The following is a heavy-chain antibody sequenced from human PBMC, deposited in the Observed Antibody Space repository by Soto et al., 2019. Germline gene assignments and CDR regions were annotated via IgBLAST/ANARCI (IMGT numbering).Heavy chain of an antibody. CDR1: GFSVSHVRMG. D-gene: IGHD5-12*01. V-gene: IGHV2-26*01. CDR3: ARALLGDGYNREPFDY. CDR2: IFSNDDK. J-gene: IGHJ4*02. Sequence: QVTLKESGPVLVKPTETLTLTCTDSGFSVSHVRMGVSWISQHPGKAQEWLAHIFSNDDKSYNASLKIRLTISKDTSKSQVVLTTTNMDPVDTATYYCARALLGDGYNREPFDYWVQGALVTVSS.